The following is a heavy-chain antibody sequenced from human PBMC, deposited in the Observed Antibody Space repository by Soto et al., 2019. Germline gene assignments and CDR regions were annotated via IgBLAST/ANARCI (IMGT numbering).Heavy chain of an antibody. D-gene: IGHD3-22*01. CDR3: ARDYYDSSGYGGAFDI. CDR1: GFTFSSYA. CDR2: ISYDGSNK. V-gene: IGHV3-30-3*01. Sequence: GGSLRLSCAASGFTFSSYAMHWVRQAPGKGLEWVAVISYDGSNKYYADSVKGRFTISRDNSKNTLYLQMNSLRAEDTAVYYCARDYYDSSGYGGAFDIWGQGTMVTVSS. J-gene: IGHJ3*02.